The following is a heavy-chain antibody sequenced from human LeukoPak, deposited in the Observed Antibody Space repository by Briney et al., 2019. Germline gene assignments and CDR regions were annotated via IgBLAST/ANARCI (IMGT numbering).Heavy chain of an antibody. CDR2: ISSSSSYI. V-gene: IGHV3-21*01. J-gene: IGHJ6*04. Sequence: PGGSLRLSCAASGFTFSSYSMNWVRQAPGKGLEWVSSISSSSSYIYYADSAKGRFTISRDNAKNSLYLQMNSLRAEDTAVYYCARDRGTYYDFWSGYYTGPPARVVLDVWGKGTTVTVSS. CDR3: ARDRGTYYDFWSGYYTGPPARVVLDV. D-gene: IGHD3-3*01. CDR1: GFTFSSYS.